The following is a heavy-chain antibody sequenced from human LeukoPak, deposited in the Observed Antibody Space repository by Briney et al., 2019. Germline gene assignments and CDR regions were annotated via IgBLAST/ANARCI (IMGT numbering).Heavy chain of an antibody. D-gene: IGHD3-22*01. CDR2: IIPIFGTA. Sequence: GASVKVSCKASGGTFSSYAISWVRQAPGQGLEWMGRIIPIFGTANYAQKVQGRVTITTDESTSTAYMELSSLRSEDTAVYYCARGPNLYYDSSGYEDYWGQGTLVTVSS. J-gene: IGHJ4*02. CDR3: ARGPNLYYDSSGYEDY. CDR1: GGTFSSYA. V-gene: IGHV1-69*05.